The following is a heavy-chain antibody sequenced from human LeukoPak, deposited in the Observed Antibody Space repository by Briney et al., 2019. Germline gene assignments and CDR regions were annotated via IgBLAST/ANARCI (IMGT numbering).Heavy chain of an antibody. CDR3: AREGVGGYCFSY. CDR1: GGTFSSYA. V-gene: IGHV1-69*05. J-gene: IGHJ4*02. Sequence: GASVKVSCKASGGTFSSYAISWVRQAPGQGLEWMGGIIPIFGTANYAQKFQGRVTITTDESTSTAYMELSSLRSEDTAVYYCAREGVGGYCFSYWGQGTLVTVSS. CDR2: IIPIFGTA. D-gene: IGHD2-15*01.